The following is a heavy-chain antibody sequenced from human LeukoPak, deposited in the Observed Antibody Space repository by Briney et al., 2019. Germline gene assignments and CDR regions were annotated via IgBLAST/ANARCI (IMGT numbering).Heavy chain of an antibody. D-gene: IGHD2-2*02. V-gene: IGHV4-30-4*01. CDR3: AAILVVPAAIDY. CDR1: GGSVSSANYY. CDR2: IYYSGST. J-gene: IGHJ4*02. Sequence: SETLSLTCTVSGGSVSSANYYWSWIRQPPGKGLEWIGYIYYSGSTNYNPSLKSRVSISANTSKNQFTLKLNSVTAADTAVYYCAAILVVPAAIDYWGQGTPVTVSS.